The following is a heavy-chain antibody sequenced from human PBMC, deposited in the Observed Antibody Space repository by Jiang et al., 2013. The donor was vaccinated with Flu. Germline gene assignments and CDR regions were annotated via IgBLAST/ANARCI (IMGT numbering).Heavy chain of an antibody. CDR2: IWYDGSNK. V-gene: IGHV3-33*01. J-gene: IGHJ3*02. D-gene: IGHD4-23*01. Sequence: RLSCAASGFTFSSYGMHWVRQAPGKGLEWVAVIWYDGSNKYYADSVKGRFTISRDNSKNTLYLQMNSLRAEDTAVYYCARERGFDYGGNPREPGAFDIWGQGTMVTVSS. CDR3: ARERGFDYGGNPREPGAFDI. CDR1: GFTFSSYG.